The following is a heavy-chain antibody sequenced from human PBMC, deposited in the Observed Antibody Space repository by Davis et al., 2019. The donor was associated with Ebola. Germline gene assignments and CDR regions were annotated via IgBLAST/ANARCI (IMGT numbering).Heavy chain of an antibody. CDR3: ARDPDIKYDSSGWNYYNWFDP. D-gene: IGHD3-22*01. Sequence: GESLKISCAASGFTFDYYAMSWVRQTPGKGLEWISAISATGGTTYYADSVQGRFRISRDNSNSTVYLLMNNLRVEDTAVYYCARDPDIKYDSSGWNYYNWFDPWGQGILVTVSS. J-gene: IGHJ5*02. CDR1: GFTFDYYA. V-gene: IGHV3-23*01. CDR2: ISATGGTT.